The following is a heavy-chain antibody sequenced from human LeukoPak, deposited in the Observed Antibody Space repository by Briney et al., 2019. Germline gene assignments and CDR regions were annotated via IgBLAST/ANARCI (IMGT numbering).Heavy chain of an antibody. CDR1: GGSISSYY. Sequence: PSETLSLTCTVSGGSISSYYWSWIRQPPGKGLEWIGYMYNKGSTNYNPSFKSRVTISVDTSKNQFSLKLKSLTAADTAGYYCARDRPGIGVAGDAFDIWGQGTMVTVSS. CDR3: ARDRPGIGVAGDAFDI. J-gene: IGHJ3*02. D-gene: IGHD6-19*01. V-gene: IGHV4-59*01. CDR2: MYNKGST.